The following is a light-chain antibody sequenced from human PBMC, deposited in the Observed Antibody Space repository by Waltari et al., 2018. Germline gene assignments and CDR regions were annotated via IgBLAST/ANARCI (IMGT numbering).Light chain of an antibody. CDR2: GAS. Sequence: ILTQSPATLSLSPGERATRSCRASQSVSSYLAWYQQKPGQAPRLLIYGASSRATGIPDRFSGSGSGTDFTLTISSLEPEDVGVYHCYQHSSGYSFGQGTKVEIK. J-gene: IGKJ2*03. CDR1: QSVSSY. V-gene: IGKV3-11*01. CDR3: YQHSSGYS.